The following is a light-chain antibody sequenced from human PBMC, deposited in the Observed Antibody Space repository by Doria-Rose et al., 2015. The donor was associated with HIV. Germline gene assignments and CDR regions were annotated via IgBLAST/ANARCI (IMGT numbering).Light chain of an antibody. Sequence: DIQLTQSPSSLSAPIGDRVTITCRASQTVSTYLNWFQQEPEKAPKLLIYAASRLQSGVPSRFSGSGSGTDFTLTISGLQPGDFATYYGQQTYSSPTWTFGQGTKVEMK. J-gene: IGKJ1*01. CDR1: QTVSTY. CDR3: QQTYSSPTWT. V-gene: IGKV1-39*01. CDR2: AAS.